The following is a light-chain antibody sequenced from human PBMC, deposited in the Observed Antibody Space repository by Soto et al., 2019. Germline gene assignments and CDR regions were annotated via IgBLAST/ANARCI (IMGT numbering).Light chain of an antibody. J-gene: IGKJ4*01. V-gene: IGKV3-15*01. CDR2: GAS. Sequence: EIVMTQSPAILSVSPGERATLFCRASQSVRSNFLAWYQHKPGQAPRLLIHGASTRATGVPARFSGSASEKEFTLTISSLQSEDFAVYYCQQYSAWPLTFGGGTKVDIK. CDR3: QQYSAWPLT. CDR1: QSVRSN.